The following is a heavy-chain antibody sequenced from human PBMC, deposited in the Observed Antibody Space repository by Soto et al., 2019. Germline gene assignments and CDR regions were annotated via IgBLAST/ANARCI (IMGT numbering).Heavy chain of an antibody. V-gene: IGHV3-21*06. CDR3: AREHEELPVQPYYGLDV. J-gene: IGHJ6*02. CDR1: SFTFSRYA. CDR2: ISGTGNHI. D-gene: IGHD2-15*01. Sequence: LRLSCAASSFTFSRYAMTWVRQAPGKGLEWVSSISGTGNHIYYAESVRGRFTVSRDNAKSSLFLQMNSLRAEGTAVYYCAREHEELPVQPYYGLDVWGLGTTVTVSS.